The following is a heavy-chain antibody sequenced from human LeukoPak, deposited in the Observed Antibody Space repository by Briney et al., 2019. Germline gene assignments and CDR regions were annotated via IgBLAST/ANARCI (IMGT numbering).Heavy chain of an antibody. J-gene: IGHJ4*02. V-gene: IGHV4-31*03. D-gene: IGHD2-8*02. CDR3: ARAGGVWLEFDY. Sequence: SQTLSLTCTVSGVSISSGGYYWSWIRQHPGKGLEWIGYIFYSGSTYYNPSLKSRVTISVNTSKNQFSLKLSSVTAEDTAVYYCARAGGVWLEFDYWGQGTLVTVSS. CDR2: IFYSGST. CDR1: GVSISSGGYY.